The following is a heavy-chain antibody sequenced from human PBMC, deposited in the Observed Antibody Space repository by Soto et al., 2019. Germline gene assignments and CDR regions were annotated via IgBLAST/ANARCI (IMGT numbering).Heavy chain of an antibody. CDR2: IFYSGVT. V-gene: IGHV4-59*01. CDR1: GCAISGYD. CDR3: ARVGSSGWSPEY. J-gene: IGHJ4*02. Sequence: PSETLSLPCPGSGCAISGYDWAWIRQPPGKGLEWIGYIFYSGVTNYNPSLKSRVTLSVDTSKNQFSLKLRSVTAADTAVYYCARVGSSGWSPEYWGRGTLVTVSS. D-gene: IGHD6-19*01.